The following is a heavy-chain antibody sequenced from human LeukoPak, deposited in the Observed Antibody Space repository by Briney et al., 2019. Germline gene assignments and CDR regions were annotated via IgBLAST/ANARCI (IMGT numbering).Heavy chain of an antibody. D-gene: IGHD3-3*01. CDR2: IYYSGST. CDR1: GGSVSSGSYY. Sequence: PSETLSLTCTVSGGSVSSGSYYWSWIRQPPGKGLEWIGYIYYSGSTNYNPSLKSRVTISVDTSKNQFSLKLSSVTAADTAVYYCASEALRFLEWYPGYGMDVWGQGTTVTVSS. V-gene: IGHV4-61*01. CDR3: ASEALRFLEWYPGYGMDV. J-gene: IGHJ6*02.